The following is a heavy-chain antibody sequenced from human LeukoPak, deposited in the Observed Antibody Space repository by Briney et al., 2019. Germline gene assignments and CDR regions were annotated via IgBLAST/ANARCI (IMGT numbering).Heavy chain of an antibody. CDR2: IDPSGGST. V-gene: IGHV1-46*01. Sequence: ASVKVSCKASGYTFTSYYIHWVRQAPGQGLEWMGIIDPSGGSTNYARKFQGRVTMTRDTSTSTVYMELSSLRSEDTAVYYCARESGGNPATSEDYWGQGTLVTVSS. CDR3: ARESGGNPATSEDY. D-gene: IGHD4-23*01. J-gene: IGHJ4*02. CDR1: GYTFTSYY.